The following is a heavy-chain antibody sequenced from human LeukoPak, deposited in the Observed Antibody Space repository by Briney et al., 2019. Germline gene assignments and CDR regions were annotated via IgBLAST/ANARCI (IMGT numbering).Heavy chain of an antibody. CDR1: GFTFSSYA. CDR3: AKDLTYYYDSSGYYKGAPFDY. CDR2: ISGSGGST. Sequence: PGGSLRLSCTASGFTFSSYAMSWVRQAPGKGLEWVSAISGSGGSTYYADSVKGRFTISRDNSKNTLYLQMNSLRAEDTAVYYCAKDLTYYYDSSGYYKGAPFDYWGQGTLVTVSS. J-gene: IGHJ4*02. D-gene: IGHD3-22*01. V-gene: IGHV3-23*01.